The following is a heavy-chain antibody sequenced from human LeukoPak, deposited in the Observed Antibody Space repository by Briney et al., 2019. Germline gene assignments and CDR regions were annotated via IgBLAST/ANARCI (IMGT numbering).Heavy chain of an antibody. CDR2: ISGSGGST. J-gene: IGHJ4*02. Sequence: GGSLRLSCAASGFTFSTYAMSWVRQAPGKGLEWVSAISGSGGSTYYADSVKGRFTVSRDNSKNTLYLQMNSLRAEDTAIYRCARGYIQLTNWGQGTLVTVSS. D-gene: IGHD1-1*01. V-gene: IGHV3-23*01. CDR3: ARGYIQLTN. CDR1: GFTFSTYA.